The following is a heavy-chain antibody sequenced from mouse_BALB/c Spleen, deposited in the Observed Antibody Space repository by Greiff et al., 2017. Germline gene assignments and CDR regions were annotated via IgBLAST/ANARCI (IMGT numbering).Heavy chain of an antibody. CDR2: IWAGGST. CDR1: GFSLTSYG. CDR3: ANYYRYDFAY. Sequence: LVESGPGLVAPSQSLSITCTVSGFSLTSYGVHWVRQPPGKGLEWLGVIWAGGSTNYNSALMSRLSISKDNSKSQVFLKMNSLQTDDTAMYYCANYYRYDFAYWGQGTLVTVSA. J-gene: IGHJ3*01. V-gene: IGHV2-9*02. D-gene: IGHD2-14*01.